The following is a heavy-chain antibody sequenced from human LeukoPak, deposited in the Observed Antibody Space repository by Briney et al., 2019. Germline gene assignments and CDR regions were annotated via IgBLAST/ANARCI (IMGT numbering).Heavy chain of an antibody. V-gene: IGHV3-21*01. Sequence: GGSLRLSCAASGFTFSSYSMNWVRQAPGKGLEWVSSISSSSSYIYYADSVKGRFTISRDNAKNSLYLQMNSLRAEDTAVYYCARPYDSSGYGYYYYMDVWGKGTTVTVSS. CDR3: ARPYDSSGYGYYYYMDV. J-gene: IGHJ6*03. CDR1: GFTFSSYS. D-gene: IGHD3-22*01. CDR2: ISSSSSYI.